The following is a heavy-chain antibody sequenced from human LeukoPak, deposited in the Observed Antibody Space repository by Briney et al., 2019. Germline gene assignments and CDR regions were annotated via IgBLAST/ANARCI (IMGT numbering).Heavy chain of an antibody. CDR2: IHSDGINT. D-gene: IGHD2-21*01. CDR1: GPTFTNYW. J-gene: IGHJ4*02. CDR3: ATGLVSAYEY. V-gene: IGHV3-74*01. Sequence: GGSLRLSCAASGPTFTNYWMHWVRQAPGKGLVWVSRIHSDGINTVYADSVKGRFTISRDNAKNMLYLQMHSLRVEDTALYYCATGLVSAYEYWGQGTPVTVSS.